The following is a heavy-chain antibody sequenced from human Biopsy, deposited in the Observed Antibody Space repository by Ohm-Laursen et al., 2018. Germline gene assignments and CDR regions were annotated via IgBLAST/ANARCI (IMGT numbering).Heavy chain of an antibody. CDR1: GGPISSYY. V-gene: IGHV4-59*08. D-gene: IGHD3-22*01. J-gene: IGHJ5*02. CDR2: VYYSGSP. Sequence: SETLSLTCTVSGGPISSYYWTWIRQPPGKGLEWIGDVYYSGSPNRNPSLKSRVTILVDTSKNQFSLKLNSVTAADTAVYYCARDYDTSGYYYVSWGQGTLVTVSS. CDR3: ARDYDTSGYYYVS.